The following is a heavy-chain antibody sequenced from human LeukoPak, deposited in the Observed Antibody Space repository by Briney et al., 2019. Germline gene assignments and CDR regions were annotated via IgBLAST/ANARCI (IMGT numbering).Heavy chain of an antibody. V-gene: IGHV3-21*04. D-gene: IGHD3-10*01. CDR3: AREPSVNYYGSGSYYRGSERWFDP. CDR2: ISSSSLYI. J-gene: IGHJ5*02. Sequence: GGSLRLSCAASGFTFSSYSMNWVRQAPGKGLEWVSSISSSSLYIYYADSVKGRFTISRDNAQESLYLQMNSLRVEDTAVYYCAREPSVNYYGSGSYYRGSERWFDPWGQGTLVTVSS. CDR1: GFTFSSYS.